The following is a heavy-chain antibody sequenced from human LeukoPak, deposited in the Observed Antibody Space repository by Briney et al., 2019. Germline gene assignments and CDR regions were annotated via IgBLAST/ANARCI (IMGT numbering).Heavy chain of an antibody. CDR1: GFTFTSYS. CDR2: IRSRPSTI. CDR3: AREYSGYDFDY. D-gene: IGHD5-12*01. Sequence: PGGSLRLSCAASGFTFTSYSMNWVRQAPGKGLEWVSYIRSRPSTIYYADSVKGRFTISRDDAKNSLYLQMNSLRAEDTAVYYCAREYSGYDFDYWGQGTLVTVSS. J-gene: IGHJ4*02. V-gene: IGHV3-48*01.